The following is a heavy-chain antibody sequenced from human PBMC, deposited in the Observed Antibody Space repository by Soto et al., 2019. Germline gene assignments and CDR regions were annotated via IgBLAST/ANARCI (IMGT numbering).Heavy chain of an antibody. V-gene: IGHV1-69*04. CDR2: IIPILGIA. CDR3: ARDVVRDTIFGVVSEEYYYYMDV. CDR1: GGTFSSYT. D-gene: IGHD3-3*01. Sequence: ASVKVSCKASGGTFSSYTISWVRQAPGQGLEWMGRIIPILGIANYAQKFQGRVTITADKSTSTAYMELSSLRSEDTAVYYCARDVVRDTIFGVVSEEYYYYMDVWGKGTTVTVSS. J-gene: IGHJ6*03.